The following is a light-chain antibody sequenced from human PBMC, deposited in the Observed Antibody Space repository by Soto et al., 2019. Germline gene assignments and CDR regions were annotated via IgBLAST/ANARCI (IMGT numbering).Light chain of an antibody. V-gene: IGKV1-9*01. CDR3: QQLNTYPST. CDR1: QGISSS. Sequence: DIQLTQSPSFLSASVGDRVTITWRASQGISSSLAWYQQKSGKAPNFLIYAASTLQTGVPSRFSGSGSGTEFTLTISSLQPEDFATYYCQQLNTYPSTFGPGTKVDIK. CDR2: AAS. J-gene: IGKJ3*01.